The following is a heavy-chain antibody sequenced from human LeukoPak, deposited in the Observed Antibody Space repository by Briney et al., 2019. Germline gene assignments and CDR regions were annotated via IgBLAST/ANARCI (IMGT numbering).Heavy chain of an antibody. CDR2: INNDGSST. CDR3: AIDDSRGFAY. D-gene: IGHD2-21*01. J-gene: IGHJ4*02. Sequence: GGSLRLSCAASGFTFSSYWMHWVRQAPGKGLVWVSRINNDGSSTSYADSVKGRFTISRDNAKNTLYLQINSLRAEDTAVYYCAIDDSRGFAYWGQGTLVTVSS. V-gene: IGHV3-74*01. CDR1: GFTFSSYW.